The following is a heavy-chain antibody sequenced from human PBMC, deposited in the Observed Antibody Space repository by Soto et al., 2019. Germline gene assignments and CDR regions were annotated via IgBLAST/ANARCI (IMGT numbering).Heavy chain of an antibody. CDR2: IYYSGST. Sequence: SETLSLTCTVSGGSISSGDYYWSWIRQPPGKGLEWIGYIYYSGSTYYNPSLKSRVTISVDTSKNQFSLKLSSVTAADKAVYYCARDGRYNSVWYFAYWGKGTLVPVSS. V-gene: IGHV4-30-4*01. CDR3: ARDGRYNSVWYFAY. J-gene: IGHJ4*02. D-gene: IGHD3-22*01. CDR1: GGSISSGDYY.